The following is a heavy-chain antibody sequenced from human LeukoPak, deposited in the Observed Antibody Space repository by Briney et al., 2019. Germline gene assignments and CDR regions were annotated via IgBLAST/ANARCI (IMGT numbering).Heavy chain of an antibody. CDR1: GGSISSRSYY. Sequence: SETLSLTCTVSGGSISSRSYYWGWIRQPPGKGLEWIGSIYYSGSTYCNPSLKSRVTISVDTSKNQFSLKLSSVTAADTAVYYCARLDTAMVNFDYWGQGTLVTVSS. V-gene: IGHV4-39*01. CDR2: IYYSGST. CDR3: ARLDTAMVNFDY. D-gene: IGHD5-18*01. J-gene: IGHJ4*02.